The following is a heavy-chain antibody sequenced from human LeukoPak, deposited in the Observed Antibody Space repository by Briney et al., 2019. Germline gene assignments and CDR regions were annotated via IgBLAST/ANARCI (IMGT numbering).Heavy chain of an antibody. Sequence: SEILSLTCTVSGGSITSYYWSWVRQPAGKGLGWIGRIYTSGSTNYNPSLKSRVTMSVDTSRNQFSLKMSSVTATDTAVYYCARSGGSGTYYDGSFDYWGQGTLVTVSS. CDR3: ARSGGSGTYYDGSFDY. V-gene: IGHV4-4*07. CDR2: IYTSGST. J-gene: IGHJ4*02. CDR1: GGSITSYY. D-gene: IGHD1-26*01.